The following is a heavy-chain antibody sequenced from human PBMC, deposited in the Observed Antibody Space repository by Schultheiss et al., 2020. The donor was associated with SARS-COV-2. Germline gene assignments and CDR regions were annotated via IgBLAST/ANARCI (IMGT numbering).Heavy chain of an antibody. CDR1: GFTFSSYG. CDR2: IWYDGSNK. J-gene: IGHJ4*02. CDR3: TRRKAAGTFDY. Sequence: GGSLRLSCAASGFTFSSYGMHWVRQAPGKGLEWVAVIWYDGSNKYYADSVKGRFTISRDNSKNTLYLQMNSLKTEDTAVYYCTRRKAAGTFDYWGQGTLVTVSS. D-gene: IGHD6-13*01. V-gene: IGHV3-33*08.